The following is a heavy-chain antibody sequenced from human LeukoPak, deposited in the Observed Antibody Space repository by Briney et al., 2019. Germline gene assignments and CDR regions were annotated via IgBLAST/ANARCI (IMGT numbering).Heavy chain of an antibody. CDR3: AGSGSYYNYFDY. Sequence: PGGSLRLSCAASGFTFSSYAMHWVRQAPGKGLEWVAVISYDGSNKYYADSVKGRFTISRDNSKNTLYLQMNSLRAEDTAAYYCAGSGSYYNYFDYWGQGTLVTVSS. J-gene: IGHJ4*02. D-gene: IGHD3-10*01. CDR2: ISYDGSNK. V-gene: IGHV3-30*04. CDR1: GFTFSSYA.